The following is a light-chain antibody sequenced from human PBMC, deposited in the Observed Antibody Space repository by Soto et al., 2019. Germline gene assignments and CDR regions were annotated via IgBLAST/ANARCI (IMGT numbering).Light chain of an antibody. CDR1: QSFSSRS. Sequence: EIVMTQSPVTLSVSPVERSTLSFSASQSFSSRSLAWYQQKPGQAPRLLISDASNRAADIPDRFSGSGSGTDFTLTINRLEPEDFAVYYCQQYAGSPRTFGQGTKVDIK. V-gene: IGKV3-20*01. J-gene: IGKJ1*01. CDR2: DAS. CDR3: QQYAGSPRT.